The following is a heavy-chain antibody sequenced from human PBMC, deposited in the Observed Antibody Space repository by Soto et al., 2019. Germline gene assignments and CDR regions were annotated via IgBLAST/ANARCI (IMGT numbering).Heavy chain of an antibody. Sequence: GESLKISCKRSGYSFTSYWIGWVRQMPGKGLEWMGIIYPGDSDTRYSPSFQGQVTISADKSISTAYLQWSSLKASDTAMYYCARQSSSSSGAWHYWGQGTLVTVSS. J-gene: IGHJ4*02. D-gene: IGHD6-6*01. CDR2: IYPGDSDT. CDR3: ARQSSSSSGAWHY. CDR1: GYSFTSYW. V-gene: IGHV5-51*01.